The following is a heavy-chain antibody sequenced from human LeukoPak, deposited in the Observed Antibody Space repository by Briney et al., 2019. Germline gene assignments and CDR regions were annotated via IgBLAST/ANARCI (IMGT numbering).Heavy chain of an antibody. CDR3: ARRRGVSNYDFWSGYGMDV. Sequence: GASVKVSCKASGGTFSSHAISWVRQAPGQGLEWMGRIIPILGIANYAQKFQGRVTITADKSTSTAYMELSSLRSEDTAVYYCARRRGVSNYDFWSGYGMDVWGQGTTVTVSS. CDR2: IIPILGIA. V-gene: IGHV1-69*04. D-gene: IGHD3-3*01. J-gene: IGHJ6*02. CDR1: GGTFSSHA.